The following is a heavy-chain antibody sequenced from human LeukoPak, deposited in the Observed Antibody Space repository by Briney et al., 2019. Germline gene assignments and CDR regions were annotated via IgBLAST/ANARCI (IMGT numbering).Heavy chain of an antibody. V-gene: IGHV3-23*01. J-gene: IGHJ4*02. CDR2: ISGSGGST. D-gene: IGHD1-26*01. Sequence: GGSLRLSCAASGFTFSNYVMSWVRQAPGKGLGWVSSISGSGGSTYYADSVKGRFTISRDNSKNTLYLQMNSLRVEDTAVYYCAEEVGNTYPTFDYWGQGTLVTVSS. CDR3: AEEVGNTYPTFDY. CDR1: GFTFSNYV.